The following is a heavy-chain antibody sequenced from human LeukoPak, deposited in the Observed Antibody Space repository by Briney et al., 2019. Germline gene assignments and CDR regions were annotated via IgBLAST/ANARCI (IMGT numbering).Heavy chain of an antibody. CDR1: GGSFSGYY. CDR2: INHSGST. V-gene: IGHV4-34*01. J-gene: IGHJ4*02. Sequence: SETLSLTCAVYGGSFSGYYWSWIRQPPGKGLEWIGEINHSGSTNYNPSLKSRVTISVDTSKNQFSLKLSSVTAADTAVYYCARETWFGELPYYFDYWGQGTLVTVSS. D-gene: IGHD3-10*01. CDR3: ARETWFGELPYYFDY.